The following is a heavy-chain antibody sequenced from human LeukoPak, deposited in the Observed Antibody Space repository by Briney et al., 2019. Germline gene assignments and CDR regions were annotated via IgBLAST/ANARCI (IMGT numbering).Heavy chain of an antibody. CDR2: IIPIFGTA. V-gene: IGHV1-69*05. CDR1: GYTFTSYG. J-gene: IGHJ4*02. D-gene: IGHD1-26*01. Sequence: ASVKVSCKASGYTFTSYGISWVRQAPGQGLEWMGRIIPIFGTANYAQKFQGRVTITTDESTSTAYMELSSLRSEDTAVYYCARDEWELLRFDYWGQGTLVTVSS. CDR3: ARDEWELLRFDY.